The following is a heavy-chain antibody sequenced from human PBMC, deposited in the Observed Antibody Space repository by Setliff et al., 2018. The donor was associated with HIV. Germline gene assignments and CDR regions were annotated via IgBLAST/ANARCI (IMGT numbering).Heavy chain of an antibody. CDR1: GYTFTSYY. V-gene: IGHV1-46*01. CDR3: ARDGGSGTTVTFTLDY. D-gene: IGHD4-17*01. J-gene: IGHJ4*02. Sequence: SVKVSCKASGYTFTSYYMHWVRQAPGQGLEWMGIINPSGGSTSYAQKFQGRVTMTRDTSTSTVYMELSSLRSEDTAVYYCARDGGSGTTVTFTLDYWGQGTLVTVSS. CDR2: INPSGGST.